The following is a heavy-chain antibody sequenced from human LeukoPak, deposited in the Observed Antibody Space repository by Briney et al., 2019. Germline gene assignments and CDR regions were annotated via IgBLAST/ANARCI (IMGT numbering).Heavy chain of an antibody. J-gene: IGHJ4*02. CDR2: ISWNSGSI. CDR3: AKDILSQDYYDSSGYLPSSFDY. CDR1: GFTFDDYA. V-gene: IGHV3-9*01. D-gene: IGHD3-22*01. Sequence: GGSLRLSCAASGFTFDDYAMHWVRQAPGKGLEWVSGISWNSGSIGYADSVKGRFTISRDNAKNSLYLQMNSLRAEDTALYYCAKDILSQDYYDSSGYLPSSFDYWGQGTLVTVSS.